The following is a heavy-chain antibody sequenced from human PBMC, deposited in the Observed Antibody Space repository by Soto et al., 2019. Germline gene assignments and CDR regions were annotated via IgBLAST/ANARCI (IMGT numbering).Heavy chain of an antibody. CDR1: GGSFSGYY. CDR3: ARNLRGSGWYGPTYYYYGMDV. CDR2: INHSGST. Sequence: KTSETLSLTCAVYGGSFSGYYWSWIRQPPGKGLEWIGEINHSGSTNYNPSLKSRVTISVDTSKNQFSLKLSSVTAADTAVYYCARNLRGSGWYGPTYYYYGMDVWGQGTTVTVSS. J-gene: IGHJ6*02. D-gene: IGHD6-19*01. V-gene: IGHV4-34*01.